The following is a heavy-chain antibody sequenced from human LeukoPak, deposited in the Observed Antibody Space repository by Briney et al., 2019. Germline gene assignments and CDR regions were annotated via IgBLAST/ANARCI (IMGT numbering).Heavy chain of an antibody. CDR2: IYPGDSDT. CDR1: GYSFTSYW. CDR3: ARGGDYGDYYYYGMDV. D-gene: IGHD4-17*01. Sequence: GESLKISCKGSGYSFTSYWIGWVRQMPGKGLEWMGIIYPGDSDTRYSPSFQGQVTISADKSISTAYLQWSSLKVSDTAIYYCARGGDYGDYYYYGMDVWGQGTTVTVSS. J-gene: IGHJ6*02. V-gene: IGHV5-51*01.